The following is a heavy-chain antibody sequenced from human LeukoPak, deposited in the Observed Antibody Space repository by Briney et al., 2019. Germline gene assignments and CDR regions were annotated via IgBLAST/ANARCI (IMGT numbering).Heavy chain of an antibody. Sequence: QSGGSLRLSCAASGLTFSTSWMTWVRQAPGKGLEWVGNIKPDGSDKYYTDSVKGRFTISRDNAEKSLYLQMNSLRAEDTAVYYCARDPWEDCSGGTCFAAFDIWGQGTVVTVSS. CDR3: ARDPWEDCSGGTCFAAFDI. V-gene: IGHV3-7*01. J-gene: IGHJ3*02. D-gene: IGHD2-15*01. CDR1: GLTFSTSW. CDR2: IKPDGSDK.